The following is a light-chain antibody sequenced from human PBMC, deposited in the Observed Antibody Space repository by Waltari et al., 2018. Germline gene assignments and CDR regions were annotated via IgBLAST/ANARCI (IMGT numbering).Light chain of an antibody. Sequence: DIQMTQSPSSLPASVGDRVTLTCRASQSVRNFLNWYQQEPGKAPKLLIYATSSLQTGVPSRFSGSGSGTDFTLSISSLQPEDFAIYFCQQGYMTPRTFGQGTKVEIK. J-gene: IGKJ1*01. CDR2: ATS. CDR3: QQGYMTPRT. V-gene: IGKV1-39*01. CDR1: QSVRNF.